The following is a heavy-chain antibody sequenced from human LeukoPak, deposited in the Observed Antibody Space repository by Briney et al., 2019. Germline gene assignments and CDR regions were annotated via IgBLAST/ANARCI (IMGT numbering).Heavy chain of an antibody. V-gene: IGHV3-23*01. D-gene: IGHD3-3*01. Sequence: PGGSLRLSCAASGFTFSSYGMSWVRQAPGKGLEWVSAISGSGGSTYYADSVKGRFTISRDKSKDTLYLQMNSLRAEDTAVYYCARVLANYFDYWGQGTLVTVSS. CDR2: ISGSGGST. CDR3: ARVLANYFDY. J-gene: IGHJ4*02. CDR1: GFTFSSYG.